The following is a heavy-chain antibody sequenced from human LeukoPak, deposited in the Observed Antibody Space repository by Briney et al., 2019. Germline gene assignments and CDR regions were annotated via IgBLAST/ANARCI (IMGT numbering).Heavy chain of an antibody. CDR1: GFTFSSYD. J-gene: IGHJ6*02. CDR2: IDTAGVT. CDR3: ARGGYFGSGPMDV. D-gene: IGHD3-10*01. V-gene: IGHV3-13*01. Sequence: GGSLRLSCAGSGFTFSSYDMHWVRQAAGKGLGWVAAIDTAGVTYYPGSVRGRFTISRENGRNSFFLQMNSLRAGDTAVYYCARGGYFGSGPMDVWGQGTTVTVSS.